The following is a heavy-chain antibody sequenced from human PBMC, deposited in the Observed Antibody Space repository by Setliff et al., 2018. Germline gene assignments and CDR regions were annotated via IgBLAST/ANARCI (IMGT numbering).Heavy chain of an antibody. V-gene: IGHV1-46*01. D-gene: IGHD5-18*01. CDR3: ARAPLESGYNYGQGHYFDY. CDR1: GYTFTGYY. CDR2: INPSGGLT. Sequence: ASVKVSCKASGYTFTGYYMHWVRQAPGQGLEWMGIINPSGGLTRYAQKFQGKVTVTRDTSTSTVYMEVSSLRSEDTAVYYCARAPLESGYNYGQGHYFDYWGQGTLVNVSS. J-gene: IGHJ4*02.